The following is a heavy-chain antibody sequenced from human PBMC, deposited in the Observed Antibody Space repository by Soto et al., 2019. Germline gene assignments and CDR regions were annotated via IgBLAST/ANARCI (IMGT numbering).Heavy chain of an antibody. CDR2: INAGNGNT. CDR3: ARDRVDFWSGYYKWGYYFDY. J-gene: IGHJ4*02. CDR1: GYTFTSYA. D-gene: IGHD3-3*01. Sequence: QVQLVQSGAEVKKPGASVKVSCKASGYTFTSYAMHWVRQAPGQRLEWMGWINAGNGNTKYSQKFQGRVTITRDTSASTAYMELSSLRSEDAAGYYCARDRVDFWSGYYKWGYYFDYWGQGTLVTVSS. V-gene: IGHV1-3*01.